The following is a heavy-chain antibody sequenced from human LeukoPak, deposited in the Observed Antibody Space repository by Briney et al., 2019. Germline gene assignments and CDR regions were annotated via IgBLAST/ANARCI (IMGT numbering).Heavy chain of an antibody. Sequence: GGSLRLSCAASGFTFSDYTMNWVRQAPGKGLEWVSSISSGGTYKYYADSVKGRFTISRDNAQNSLYLQMNSLRAEDSSVYYCARPTTVTTISADAFDIWGQGTMVTVSS. CDR3: ARPTTVTTISADAFDI. CDR2: ISSGGTYK. D-gene: IGHD4-17*01. V-gene: IGHV3-21*01. CDR1: GFTFSDYT. J-gene: IGHJ3*02.